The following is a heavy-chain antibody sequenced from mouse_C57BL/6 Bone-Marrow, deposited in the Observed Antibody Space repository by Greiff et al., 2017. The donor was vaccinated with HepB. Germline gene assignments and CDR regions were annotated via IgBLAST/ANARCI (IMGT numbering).Heavy chain of an antibody. CDR2: INPSNGGT. D-gene: IGHD2-4*01. CDR3: AREGIYYDYGGYFDY. CDR1: GYTFTSYW. V-gene: IGHV1-53*01. J-gene: IGHJ2*01. Sequence: FQLQQPGTELVKPGASVKLSCKASGYTFTSYWMHWVKQRPGQGLEWIGNINPSNGGTTYNEKFKSTATLTVDKSSSTAYMQLSSLTSEDSAVYYCAREGIYYDYGGYFDYWGQGTTLTVSS.